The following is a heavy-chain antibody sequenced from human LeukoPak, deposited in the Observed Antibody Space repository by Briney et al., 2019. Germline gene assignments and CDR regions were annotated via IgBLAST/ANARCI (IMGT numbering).Heavy chain of an antibody. J-gene: IGHJ4*02. D-gene: IGHD6-13*01. Sequence: GASVKVSCKASGYTFTGYYMHWVRQAPGQGLEWMGWINPNSGGTNYAQKFQGRVTMTRDTSISTAYMELSRLRSDDTAVYYCARGGRIAAAGTPIFQYWGQGTLVTVSS. V-gene: IGHV1-2*02. CDR2: INPNSGGT. CDR3: ARGGRIAAAGTPIFQY. CDR1: GYTFTGYY.